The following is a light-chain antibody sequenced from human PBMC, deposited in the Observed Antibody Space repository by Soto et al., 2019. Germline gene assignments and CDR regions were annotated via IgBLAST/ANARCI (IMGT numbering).Light chain of an antibody. V-gene: IGLV2-14*01. CDR1: SNDVGGFNY. Sequence: QSVLTQPASVSGSPGQSITISCTGTSNDVGGFNYVSWYQQHPAKAPKLIIYEVRNRPSGVSNRFSGSRSGNTASLTISGLQAEDEADYYCSSYTSISTVVFGGGTKLTVL. CDR3: SSYTSISTVV. J-gene: IGLJ3*02. CDR2: EVR.